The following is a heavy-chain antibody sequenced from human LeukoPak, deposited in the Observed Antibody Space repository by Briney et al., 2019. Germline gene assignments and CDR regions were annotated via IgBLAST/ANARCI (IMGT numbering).Heavy chain of an antibody. CDR2: ISSYSSTI. D-gene: IGHD6-19*01. V-gene: IGHV3-48*01. CDR1: RFPFSSYS. CDR3: ARVQRGIAVALDY. J-gene: IGHJ4*02. Sequence: GGSLRLSCAASRFPFSSYSMNWVRQAPGKGLEWISYISSYSSTIYYADSVKGRFTISRDNAKNSLYLQMNTLRAEDTAVYYCARVQRGIAVALDYWGQGTLATVSS.